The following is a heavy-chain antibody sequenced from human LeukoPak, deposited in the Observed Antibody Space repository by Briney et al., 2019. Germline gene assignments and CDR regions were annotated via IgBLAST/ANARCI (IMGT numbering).Heavy chain of an antibody. CDR1: GFTFSNYW. CDR3: PRRNAMDV. Sequence: GGSLRLSCAASGFTFSNYWMTWVRQAPGKGLEWVANINRDGRERYYVDSVKGRFTISRDDAKSSLYLQMNSLRAEDTAVYYCPRRNAMDVWGQGTTVIVFS. J-gene: IGHJ6*02. V-gene: IGHV3-7*03. CDR2: INRDGRER.